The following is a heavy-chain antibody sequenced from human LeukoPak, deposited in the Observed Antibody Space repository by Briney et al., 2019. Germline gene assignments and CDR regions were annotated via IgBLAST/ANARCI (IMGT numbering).Heavy chain of an antibody. CDR1: GFTFGSYA. D-gene: IGHD1-26*01. V-gene: IGHV3-48*03. J-gene: IGHJ4*02. CDR3: ARKVLSGSRYFDY. CDR2: ITSSASTI. Sequence: PGGSLRLSCAASGFTFGSYAMSWVRQAPGKGLEWVSYITSSASTIYYAESVKGRFTISRDNAKNSLFLQMNSLRAEDTAVYYCARKVLSGSRYFDYWGQGALVTVSS.